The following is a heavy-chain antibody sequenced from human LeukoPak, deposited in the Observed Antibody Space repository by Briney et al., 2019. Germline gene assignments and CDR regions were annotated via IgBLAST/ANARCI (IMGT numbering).Heavy chain of an antibody. CDR2: IVVGSGNT. CDR3: AATPTVTTLALTPYYYYGMDV. D-gene: IGHD4-17*01. CDR1: GFTFTSSA. J-gene: IGHJ6*02. Sequence: SVKVSCKASGFTFTSSAVQWVRQARGQRLEWIGWIVVGSGNTNYAQKFQERVTITRDMSTSTAYMELSSLRSEDTAVYYCAATPTVTTLALTPYYYYGMDVWGQGTRSPSP. V-gene: IGHV1-58*01.